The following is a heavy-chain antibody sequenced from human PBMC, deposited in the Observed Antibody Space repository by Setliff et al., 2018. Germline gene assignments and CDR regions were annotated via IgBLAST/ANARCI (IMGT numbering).Heavy chain of an antibody. D-gene: IGHD3-3*01. V-gene: IGHV4-59*08. CDR1: GDSLSSSY. Sequence: PSETLSLTCTVSGDSLSSSYWSWIRQPPGEGLEWIGRFSYGVSTIYNPSLESRVTFSVDTSKNQFSLKLTSVTAADTAVYYCARRVLECGRTACPLGGSYNWFDPWGQGIGVTVSS. CDR3: ARRVLECGRTACPLGGSYNWFDP. CDR2: FSYGVST. J-gene: IGHJ5*02.